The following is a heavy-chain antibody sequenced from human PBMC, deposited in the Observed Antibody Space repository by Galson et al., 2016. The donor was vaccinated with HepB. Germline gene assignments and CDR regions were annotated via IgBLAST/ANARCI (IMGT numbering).Heavy chain of an antibody. D-gene: IGHD6-19*01. CDR2: IYYSGST. CDR3: ARKDTSGWYYGD. CDR1: GGSISAYY. J-gene: IGHJ4*02. Sequence: ETLSLTCTVSGGSISAYYWSWIRQPPGKGLEWIGYIYYSGSTNYNPSLKSRVTISVDTSKNQFSLKLSSVTAADTAVYYCARKDTSGWYYGDWGQGTLVTVSS. V-gene: IGHV4-59*01.